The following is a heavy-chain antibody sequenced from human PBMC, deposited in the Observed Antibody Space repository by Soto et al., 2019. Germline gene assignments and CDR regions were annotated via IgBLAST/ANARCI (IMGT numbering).Heavy chain of an antibody. CDR3: AKEKTYYDFWSGYYWPTLKV. D-gene: IGHD3-3*01. Sequence: SLRLSCAASGFTFSSYGMHWVRQAPGKGLEWVAVISYDGSNKYYADSVKGRFTISRDNSKNTLYLQMNSLRAEDTAVYYCAKEKTYYDFWSGYYWPTLKVWGQGTLVTVSS. J-gene: IGHJ4*02. CDR2: ISYDGSNK. V-gene: IGHV3-30*18. CDR1: GFTFSSYG.